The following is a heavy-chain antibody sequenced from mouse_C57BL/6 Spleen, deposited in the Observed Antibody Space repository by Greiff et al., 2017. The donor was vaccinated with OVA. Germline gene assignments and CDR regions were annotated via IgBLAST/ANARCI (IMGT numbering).Heavy chain of an antibody. Sequence: QVQLKESGAELARPGASVKLSCKASGYTFTSYGISWVKQRTGQGLEWVGEIYPGSGKTYYTAKVKGQATLTADKSSSTAYMELRSLTSEDYAVYFCARVEGIYFDYWGQGTTLTVSS. J-gene: IGHJ2*01. V-gene: IGHV1-81*01. CDR3: ARVEGIYFDY. CDR1: GYTFTSYG. CDR2: IYPGSGKT.